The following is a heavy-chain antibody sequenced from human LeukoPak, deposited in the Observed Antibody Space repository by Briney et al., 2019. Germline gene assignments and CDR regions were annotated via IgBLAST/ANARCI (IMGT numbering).Heavy chain of an antibody. CDR3: AKVGPYSNAFYYYGMDV. Sequence: PGASLRLSCAASGFTFSSYAMSWVRQAPGKGLEWVSAISGSGGSTYYADSVKGRFTISRDNSKNTLYLQMNSLRAEDTAVYYCAKVGPYSNAFYYYGMDVWGQGTTVTVSS. CDR1: GFTFSSYA. V-gene: IGHV3-23*01. CDR2: ISGSGGST. D-gene: IGHD4-11*01. J-gene: IGHJ6*02.